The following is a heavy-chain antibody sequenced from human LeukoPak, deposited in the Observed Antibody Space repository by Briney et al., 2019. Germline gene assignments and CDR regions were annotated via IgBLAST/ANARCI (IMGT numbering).Heavy chain of an antibody. CDR3: ARVHYDFWSGYYLDY. D-gene: IGHD3-3*01. Sequence: SETLSLTCTVSGGSISSYYWSWIRQPPGKGLEWIGYIYYSGSTNYNPSLKSRVTISVDTSKNQFSLKPSSVTAADTAVYYCARVHYDFWSGYYLDYWGQGTLVTVSS. V-gene: IGHV4-59*01. J-gene: IGHJ4*02. CDR1: GGSISSYY. CDR2: IYYSGST.